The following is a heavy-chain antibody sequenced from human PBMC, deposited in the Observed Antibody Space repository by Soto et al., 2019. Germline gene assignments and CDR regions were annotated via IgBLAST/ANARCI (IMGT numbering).Heavy chain of an antibody. CDR2: IDYTGGT. D-gene: IGHD4-17*01. CDR1: GASIRDGDYY. Sequence: SETLSLTCSVSGASIRDGDYYWSWLRQPPGKGPEWIGVIDYTGGTHYNPTLTGPVSMSVDTSANQFSLKVNFVTAADSAVYYCARVGYGNYGRGYYFDFWGPGILVTGFS. V-gene: IGHV4-30-4*01. J-gene: IGHJ4*02. CDR3: ARVGYGNYGRGYYFDF.